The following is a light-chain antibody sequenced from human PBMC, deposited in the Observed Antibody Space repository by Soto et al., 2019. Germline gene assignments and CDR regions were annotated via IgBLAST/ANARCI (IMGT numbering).Light chain of an antibody. CDR3: NSYTSSGTLV. Sequence: QSVLTQPASVSGSPGQSITISCTGTSSDVGGYDYVSWYQQHPGKAPKLMIYEVSNRPSGVSNRFSGSKSGNTASLTISGLQAEDEADYYCNSYTSSGTLVFGTGTKVTVL. CDR2: EVS. V-gene: IGLV2-14*01. J-gene: IGLJ1*01. CDR1: SSDVGGYDY.